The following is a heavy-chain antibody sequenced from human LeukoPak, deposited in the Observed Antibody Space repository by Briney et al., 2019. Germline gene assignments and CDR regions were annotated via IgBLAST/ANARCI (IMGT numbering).Heavy chain of an antibody. D-gene: IGHD3-3*01. J-gene: IGHJ6*02. Sequence: GGSLRLSCAASGFTFSDYYMSWMRQAPGKGLEGVSYISSSGSTIYYAASVKGRFTISRDNAKNSLYLQMNSLRAEDTAVYYCARVYDFWSGYYGYGMDVWGQGTTVTVSS. V-gene: IGHV3-11*01. CDR1: GFTFSDYY. CDR3: ARVYDFWSGYYGYGMDV. CDR2: ISSSGSTI.